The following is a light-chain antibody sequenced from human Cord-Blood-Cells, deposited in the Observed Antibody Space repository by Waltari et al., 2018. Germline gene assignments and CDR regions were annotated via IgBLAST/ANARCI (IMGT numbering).Light chain of an antibody. Sequence: IQLTQSPSFLSASVGDRVTITCRARQGISSYLAWYQQKPGKAPQLLIYAASTLKSGVPSRFSGSGSGTEFTRTISSLQPEDFATYYCQQLNSYPWTFGQGTKVEIK. CDR1: QGISSY. V-gene: IGKV1-9*01. CDR2: AAS. CDR3: QQLNSYPWT. J-gene: IGKJ1*01.